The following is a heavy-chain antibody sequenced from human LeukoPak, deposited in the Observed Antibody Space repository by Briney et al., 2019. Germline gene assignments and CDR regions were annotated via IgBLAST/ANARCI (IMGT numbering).Heavy chain of an antibody. D-gene: IGHD1-26*01. CDR2: MNPNSGNT. Sequence: ASVKVSCKASGYTFASYDINWVRQATGQGLEWMGWMNPNSGNTGYAQKFQGRVTMTRNTSISTAYMELSSLRSEDTAVYYCARAPWGSGSYDDYWSQGTLVTVSS. CDR1: GYTFASYD. CDR3: ARAPWGSGSYDDY. J-gene: IGHJ4*02. V-gene: IGHV1-8*01.